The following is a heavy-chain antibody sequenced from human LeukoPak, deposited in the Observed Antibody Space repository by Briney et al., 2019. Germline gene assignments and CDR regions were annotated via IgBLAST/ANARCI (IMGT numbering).Heavy chain of an antibody. V-gene: IGHV3-21*01. CDR3: ARIDGDRDGSAY. CDR2: VTGSGSHI. CDR1: GFTFSSYS. Sequence: GGSLRLSCAASGFTFSSYSMTWVRQTPGKGLEWVSSVTGSGSHIYHADSVKGRSTISRDNSKNSLYLQMNSLRADDTAVYYCARIDGDRDGSAYWGQGTLVTVSS. D-gene: IGHD4-17*01. J-gene: IGHJ4*02.